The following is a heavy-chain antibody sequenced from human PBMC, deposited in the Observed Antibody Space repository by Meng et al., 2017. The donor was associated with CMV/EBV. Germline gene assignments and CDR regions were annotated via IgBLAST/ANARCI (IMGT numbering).Heavy chain of an antibody. D-gene: IGHD6-19*01. J-gene: IGHJ4*02. V-gene: IGHV3-30*04. CDR2: ISYDGSNK. Sequence: GESLKISCAASGFTFSSYVMHWVRQAPGKGLEWVAVISYDGSNKYYADSVKGRFTISRDNSKNTLYLQMNSLRAEDAAVYYCARAEAGIVVAGTQDYWGQGTLVTVSS. CDR1: GFTFSSYV. CDR3: ARAEAGIVVAGTQDY.